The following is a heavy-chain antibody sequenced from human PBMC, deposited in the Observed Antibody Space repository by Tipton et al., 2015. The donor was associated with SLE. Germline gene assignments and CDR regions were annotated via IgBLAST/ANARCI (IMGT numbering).Heavy chain of an antibody. CDR3: AREGRYPYYYYYMDV. J-gene: IGHJ6*03. D-gene: IGHD2-2*01. V-gene: IGHV4-59*11. Sequence: TLSLTCTVSGGSISRHSWNWIRQPPGKGLQWIGYLDYTGNTNYSPSLKRRVTISVDTSKNQFSLKLSSVTAADTAVYYCAREGRYPYYYYYMDVWGKGTTVTVSS. CDR2: LDYTGNT. CDR1: GGSISRHS.